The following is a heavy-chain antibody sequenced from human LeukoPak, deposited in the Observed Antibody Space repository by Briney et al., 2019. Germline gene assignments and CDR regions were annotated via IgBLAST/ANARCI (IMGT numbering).Heavy chain of an antibody. CDR1: GFTVSSYA. D-gene: IGHD6-13*01. V-gene: IGHV3-21*04. CDR2: ISSSSSYI. CDR3: ARGLSSRWLYY. Sequence: GGSLRLSCAASGFTVSSYAMSWVRQAPGKGLEWVSSISSSSSYIYYADSVKGRFTNSRDNAKNSLYLQMNSLRAEDTAVYYCARGLSSRWLYYCGQGRLVTVSS. J-gene: IGHJ4*02.